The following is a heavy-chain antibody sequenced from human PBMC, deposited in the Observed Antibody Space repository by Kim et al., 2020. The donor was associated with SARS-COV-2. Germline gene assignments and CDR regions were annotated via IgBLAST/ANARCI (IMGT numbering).Heavy chain of an antibody. CDR2: IDPSDSYT. V-gene: IGHV5-10-1*01. CDR3: ARRHCSGGSCYSSDY. D-gene: IGHD2-15*01. CDR1: GYSFTSYW. J-gene: IGHJ4*02. Sequence: GESLKISCKGSGYSFTSYWISWVRQMPGKGLEWMGRIDPSDSYTNYSPSFQGHVTISADKSISTAYLQWSSLKASDTAMYYCARRHCSGGSCYSSDYWGQGTLVTVSS.